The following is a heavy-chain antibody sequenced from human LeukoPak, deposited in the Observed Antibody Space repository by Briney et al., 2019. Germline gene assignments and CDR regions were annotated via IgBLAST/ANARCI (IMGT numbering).Heavy chain of an antibody. J-gene: IGHJ3*02. CDR3: ARDSAVAGNSAFDI. D-gene: IGHD6-19*01. CDR1: GGTFSSYA. Sequence: SVKVSCKASGGTFSSYAISWVRQAPGQGLEWMGGIIPIFGTANYAQKFQGRVTITADESTSTAYMELSSLRSEDTAVYYCARDSAVAGNSAFDIWGQGTMVTVSS. V-gene: IGHV1-69*13. CDR2: IIPIFGTA.